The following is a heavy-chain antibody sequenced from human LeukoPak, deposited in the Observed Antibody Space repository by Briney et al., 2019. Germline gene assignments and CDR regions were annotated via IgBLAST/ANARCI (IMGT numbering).Heavy chain of an antibody. CDR3: AKDGGDGSGSYPDY. CDR1: GFTFSSYG. J-gene: IGHJ4*02. V-gene: IGHV3-30*18. D-gene: IGHD3-10*01. CDR2: IAYDGSNK. Sequence: PGRSLRLSCAASGFTFSSYGMHWVRQAPGKGLAWVAVIAYDGSNKYYADSVKGRFTISRDNSKNTLYLQMNSLRAEDTAVYYCAKDGGDGSGSYPDYWGQGTLVTVSS.